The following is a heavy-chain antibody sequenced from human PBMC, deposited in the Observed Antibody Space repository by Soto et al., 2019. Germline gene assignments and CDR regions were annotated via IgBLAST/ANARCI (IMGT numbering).Heavy chain of an antibody. CDR2: ISPNSGGT. J-gene: IGHJ4*02. D-gene: IGHD3-22*01. CDR3: ARARYQLRFLEWLPSPPYYYDSSGYMLGY. CDR1: GYTFTGYY. V-gene: IGHV1-2*02. Sequence: GASVKVSCKASGYTFTGYYMHWVRQAPGQGLEWMGWISPNSGGTNYAQKFQGRVTMTRDTSISTAYMELSRLRSDDTAVYYCARARYQLRFLEWLPSPPYYYDSSGYMLGYWGQGTLVTVSS.